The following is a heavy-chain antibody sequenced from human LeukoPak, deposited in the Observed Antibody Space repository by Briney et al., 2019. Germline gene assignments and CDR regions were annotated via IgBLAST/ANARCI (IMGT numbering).Heavy chain of an antibody. J-gene: IGHJ4*02. V-gene: IGHV4-34*01. CDR2: INHSGST. CDR3: ARGSDTAAGLY. D-gene: IGHD6-13*01. Sequence: PSETLSLTCAVYXWSFSGYCWSWIRQPPGKGLEWIGEINHSGSTNYNPSLKSRVSISVDSSKNQFSLKVSSVTAADTAVYYCARGSDTAAGLYWGQGTLVTVSS. CDR1: XWSFSGYC.